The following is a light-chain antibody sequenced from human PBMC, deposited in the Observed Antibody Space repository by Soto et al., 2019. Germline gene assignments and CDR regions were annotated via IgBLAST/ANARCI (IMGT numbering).Light chain of an antibody. Sequence: IVLAQSPGTLSLSPGERATLSCRASQSISTSLAWFQQIPGQAPRLLIYGASSRGTGIPDRFSGSGSGTDFTLTISRLEPEDFAVYYCHQYGTSPLTFGGGTKVEIK. V-gene: IGKV3-20*01. CDR3: HQYGTSPLT. CDR2: GAS. CDR1: QSISTS. J-gene: IGKJ4*01.